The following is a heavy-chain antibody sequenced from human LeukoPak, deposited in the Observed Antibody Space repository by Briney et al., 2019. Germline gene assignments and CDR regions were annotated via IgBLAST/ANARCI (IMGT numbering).Heavy chain of an antibody. Sequence: PQTLSLTCAVSGGSISSGGYSWSWIRQPPGKGLEWIGYIYHSGITYYNPSLKSRVTISVDRSKNQFSLKLSSVTAADTVVYYCARAPGDYGWFDPWGQGTLVTVSS. J-gene: IGHJ5*02. V-gene: IGHV4-30-2*01. CDR3: ARAPGDYGWFDP. CDR1: GGSISSGGYS. D-gene: IGHD4-17*01. CDR2: IYHSGIT.